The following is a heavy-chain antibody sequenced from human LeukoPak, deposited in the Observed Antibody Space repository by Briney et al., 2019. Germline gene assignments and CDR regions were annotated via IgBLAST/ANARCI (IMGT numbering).Heavy chain of an antibody. J-gene: IGHJ4*02. CDR3: ARGSRYNWNDDQFDY. CDR2: MNPNSGNT. V-gene: IGHV1-8*01. CDR1: GYPFTSYV. D-gene: IGHD1-1*01. Sequence: ASGRVCGKAAGYPFTSYVINGVGQFTGQGLEWMGWMNPNSGNTGYAEKFQGKVTMTRHTSISTAYMELSSLRSEDTAVYYCARGSRYNWNDDQFDYWGQGTLVTVSS.